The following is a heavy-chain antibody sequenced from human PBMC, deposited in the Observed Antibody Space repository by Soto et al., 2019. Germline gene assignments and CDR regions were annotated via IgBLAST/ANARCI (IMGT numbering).Heavy chain of an antibody. J-gene: IGHJ6*03. CDR2: IKQDASEK. V-gene: IGHV3-7*01. Sequence: GGSLRLSCAASGFTFSSYWMTWVRQAPGKGLEWVANIKQDASEKDYVDSVKGRFTISRDNAKNSLYLQMHSLRAEDTAVYYCARALVGVVAVSRDYDYYYYYMDVWGKGTTVTVSS. CDR1: GFTFSSYW. D-gene: IGHD2-15*01. CDR3: ARALVGVVAVSRDYDYYYYYMDV.